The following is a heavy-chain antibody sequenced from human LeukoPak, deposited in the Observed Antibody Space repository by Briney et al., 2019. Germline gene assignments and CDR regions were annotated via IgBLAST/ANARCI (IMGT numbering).Heavy chain of an antibody. D-gene: IGHD3-10*01. CDR2: INPNSGGT. CDR3: ARAVRLLWFGELLFNY. V-gene: IGHV1-2*02. CDR1: GYTFTGYY. J-gene: IGHJ4*02. Sequence: ASVKVSCKASGYTFTGYYMHWVRQAPGQGLEWMGWINPNSGGTNYAQKSQGRVTMTRDTSISTAYMELSRLRSDDTAVYYCARAVRLLWFGELLFNYWGQGTLVTVSS.